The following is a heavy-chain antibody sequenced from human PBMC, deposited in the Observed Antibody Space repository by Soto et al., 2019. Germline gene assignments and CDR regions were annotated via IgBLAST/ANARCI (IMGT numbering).Heavy chain of an antibody. CDR1: GFSVSSNY. J-gene: IGHJ5*02. Sequence: EVQLVESGGGLVQPGGSLRLSCAASGFSVSSNYMRWVRQAPGKGLEWVSVIYSGGSTYYADSVKGRFTISRDHPKNTLYLQMNSLRAEDTAVYYCAGSGGNYWFDPWGQGTLVTVSS. D-gene: IGHD2-21*02. V-gene: IGHV3-66*01. CDR2: IYSGGST. CDR3: AGSGGNYWFDP.